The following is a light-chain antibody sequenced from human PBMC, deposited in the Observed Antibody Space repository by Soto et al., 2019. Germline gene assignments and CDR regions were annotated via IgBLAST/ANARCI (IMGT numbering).Light chain of an antibody. V-gene: IGKV1-33*01. CDR2: DSS. CDR3: QRYDNLHLN. J-gene: IGKJ4*01. Sequence: DIQMTQSPSSLSASVGDRVTITCQASQDISNYLKWYQQKPGKAPKLLIYDSSNVETEVPSRFRGSGSGTDFTCTISCLQHEYIATYYFQRYDNLHLNFGGGTKVEIK. CDR1: QDISNY.